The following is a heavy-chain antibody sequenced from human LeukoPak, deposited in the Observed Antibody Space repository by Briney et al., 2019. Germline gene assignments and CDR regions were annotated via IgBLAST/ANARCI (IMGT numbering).Heavy chain of an antibody. Sequence: GGSLRLSCVASGFTLSTHGMSCVRQAPGRGLEWVSSISGSTGRTYYSDSVKGRFTISRDNSKNTLYLQMNNLRAEDTAVYYCAPRVVGSAPFDYWGQGTLVTVSS. J-gene: IGHJ4*02. CDR3: APRVVGSAPFDY. CDR2: ISGSTGRT. CDR1: GFTLSTHG. V-gene: IGHV3-23*01. D-gene: IGHD2-15*01.